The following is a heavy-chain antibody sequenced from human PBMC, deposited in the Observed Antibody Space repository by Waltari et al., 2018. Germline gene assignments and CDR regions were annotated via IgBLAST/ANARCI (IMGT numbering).Heavy chain of an antibody. V-gene: IGHV4-59*08. CDR3: ARHDVVPVLRRGFDP. D-gene: IGHD2-2*01. Sequence: QVQLRESGPRLVKPSETLSLTCTVSGGSISGYYWSWIRQPPGKGLEWIGYIHYGWTTLCNPSLGSRVTISVDTSKDQFSLRLRSVTATDTAVYYCARHDVVPVLRRGFDPWGQGTLVIVSS. CDR1: GGSISGYY. J-gene: IGHJ5*02. CDR2: IHYGWTT.